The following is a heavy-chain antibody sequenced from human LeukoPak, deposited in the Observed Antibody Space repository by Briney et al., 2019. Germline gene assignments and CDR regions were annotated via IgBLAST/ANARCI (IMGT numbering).Heavy chain of an antibody. CDR3: ARVSEGITIFGVVFWFDP. CDR1: GYTFTSYG. CDR2: ISAYNGNT. J-gene: IGHJ5*02. D-gene: IGHD3-3*01. V-gene: IGHV1-18*01. Sequence: ASVKVSCKASGYTFTSYGISWVRQAPGQGLEWMGWISAYNGNTNYAQKLQGRVTMTTDTSTSTAYMELRSLRSDDTAVYYCARVSEGITIFGVVFWFDPWGQGTLVTVSS.